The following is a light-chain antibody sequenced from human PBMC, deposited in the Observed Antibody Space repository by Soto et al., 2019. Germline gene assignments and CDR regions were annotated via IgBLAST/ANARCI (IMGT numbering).Light chain of an antibody. CDR3: QQYGGSPRT. Sequence: EIVVTQSTGTLSLSPGERATLSCRASQSLNNNYLAWYQQKSGQAPRLLIYGASSRATGIPDRFSGSGSGTDFTLTISSLEPEDFAVYYCQQYGGSPRTFGQGTKVEIK. CDR2: GAS. CDR1: QSLNNNY. V-gene: IGKV3-20*01. J-gene: IGKJ1*01.